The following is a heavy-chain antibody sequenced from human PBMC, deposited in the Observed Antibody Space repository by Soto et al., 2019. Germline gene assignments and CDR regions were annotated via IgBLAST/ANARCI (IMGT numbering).Heavy chain of an antibody. Sequence: SETLSLTCAVYGGSFSDYYWSWIRQPPGKGLEWIGEINHSGSTSYNPSLKSRVTISLDTSRSQFSLRLSTVTAADTAVYYCARGPFIRGYSYGSQAEFDYWGQGTLVTVSS. J-gene: IGHJ4*02. CDR1: GGSFSDYY. CDR2: INHSGST. D-gene: IGHD5-18*01. V-gene: IGHV4-34*01. CDR3: ARGPFIRGYSYGSQAEFDY.